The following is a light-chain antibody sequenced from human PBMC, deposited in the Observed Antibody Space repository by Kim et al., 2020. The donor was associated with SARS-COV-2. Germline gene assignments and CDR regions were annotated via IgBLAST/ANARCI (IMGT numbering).Light chain of an antibody. V-gene: IGKV1-5*03. CDR3: QQYNSYSYT. Sequence: DIQMTQSPSTLSASVGDRVTITCRASQSISSWLAWYQQKPGKAPNLLFYKASSLQSGVPSRFSGSGSGTEFTLTISSLQPDDFATYYCQQYNSYSYTFGQGTKLEI. J-gene: IGKJ2*01. CDR1: QSISSW. CDR2: KAS.